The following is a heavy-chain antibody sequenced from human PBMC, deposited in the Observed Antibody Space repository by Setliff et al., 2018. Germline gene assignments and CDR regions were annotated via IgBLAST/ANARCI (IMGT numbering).Heavy chain of an antibody. CDR1: GYSISSGYY. V-gene: IGHV4-38-2*01. CDR3: ARGGPTLTISRVLVVSSFDP. D-gene: IGHD3-3*01. Sequence: PSETLSLTCAVSGYSISSGYYWGWIRQPPGKGLEWIGNIYHSGSTYYNPSLKSRVTISVDTSKNQFSLKLSSVTAADTATYYCARGGPTLTISRVLVVSSFDPWGQGSRVTSPQ. CDR2: IYHSGST. J-gene: IGHJ5*02.